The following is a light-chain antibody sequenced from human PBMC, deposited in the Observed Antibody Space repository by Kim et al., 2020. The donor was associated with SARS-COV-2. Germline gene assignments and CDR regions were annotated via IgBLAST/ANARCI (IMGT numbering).Light chain of an antibody. CDR3: QQRSNWPPLS. CDR2: DAS. V-gene: IGKV3-11*01. CDR1: QRISSY. Sequence: SPGERATLAGRASQRISSYLAWYQQKPGQAPRLLIYDASNRATGIPARFSGSGSGTDFTLTISSLEPEDSAVYYCQQRSNWPPLSFGGGTKVEIK. J-gene: IGKJ4*01.